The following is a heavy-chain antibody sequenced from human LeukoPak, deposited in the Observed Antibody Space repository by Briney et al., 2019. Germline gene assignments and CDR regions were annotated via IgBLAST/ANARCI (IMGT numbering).Heavy chain of an antibody. Sequence: GGSLRLSCAASGFTFSNAWMSWVRQAPGKGLEWVGRIKSKTDGGTTDYAAPVKGRFTISRDDSKNTLYLQMNSLKTEDTAVYYCTTYHYGSGSYYPYDYWGQGTLVTVSS. CDR2: IKSKTDGGTT. CDR1: GFTFSNAW. D-gene: IGHD3-10*01. J-gene: IGHJ4*02. V-gene: IGHV3-15*01. CDR3: TTYHYGSGSYYPYDY.